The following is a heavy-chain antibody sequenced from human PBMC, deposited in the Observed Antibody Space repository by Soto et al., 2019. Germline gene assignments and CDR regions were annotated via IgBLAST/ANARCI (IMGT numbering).Heavy chain of an antibody. Sequence: AAVKVSCKASGYTFTTYGIAWVRQAPGQGLEWLGWISAYNGNTNYAQKFQGRVTMTTETSTNTAYMEVRSLRSDDTAVYYCARDKGSKAWYYFFDFWGQGTLVTVSS. CDR2: ISAYNGNT. J-gene: IGHJ4*02. D-gene: IGHD1-26*01. CDR3: ARDKGSKAWYYFFDF. V-gene: IGHV1-18*01. CDR1: GYTFTTYG.